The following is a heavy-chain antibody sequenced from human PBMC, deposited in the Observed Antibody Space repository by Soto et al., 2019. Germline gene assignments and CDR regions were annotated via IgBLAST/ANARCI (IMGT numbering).Heavy chain of an antibody. Sequence: QVQLVQSGAEVKKPGSSVKVSCKASGGTFSSYAISWVRQAPGQGLEWMGGIIPIFGTANYAQKFQDRVTITADESTSTAYMELSSLRSEDTAVYYCALGGSGWYGAEGNWFDPWGQGTLVTVSS. V-gene: IGHV1-69*01. D-gene: IGHD6-19*01. CDR1: GGTFSSYA. CDR2: IIPIFGTA. J-gene: IGHJ5*02. CDR3: ALGGSGWYGAEGNWFDP.